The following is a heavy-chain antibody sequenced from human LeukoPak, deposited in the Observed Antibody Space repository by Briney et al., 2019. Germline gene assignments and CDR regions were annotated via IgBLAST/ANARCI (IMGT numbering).Heavy chain of an antibody. CDR2: IVVGSGNT. CDR3: AAGPSTVTTLPPDY. V-gene: IGHV1-58*02. J-gene: IGHJ4*02. CDR1: GFTFTSTA. Sequence: SVKVSCKASGFTFTSTAMQWVRQARGQRLEWIGWIVVGSGNTNYAQRFQERVTITRDMSTSTAYMELSSLRSEDTAVYYCAAGPSTVTTLPPDYWGQGTLVTLSS. D-gene: IGHD4-17*01.